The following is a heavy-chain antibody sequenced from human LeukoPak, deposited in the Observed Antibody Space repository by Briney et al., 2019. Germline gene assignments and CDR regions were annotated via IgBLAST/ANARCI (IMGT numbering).Heavy chain of an antibody. J-gene: IGHJ4*01. CDR1: GFGFSNVW. Sequence: GSLTLSCAASGFGFSNVWMHWVRQAPGKGLVWVSRIKADGTTTVYADSVKGRFTISRDNLKNTLYLQMKGLRAEDTAVYFCAREADPSLYASSSPDYWGQGTPVTVSS. CDR3: AREADPSLYASSSPDY. D-gene: IGHD6-6*01. V-gene: IGHV3-74*01. CDR2: IKADGTTT.